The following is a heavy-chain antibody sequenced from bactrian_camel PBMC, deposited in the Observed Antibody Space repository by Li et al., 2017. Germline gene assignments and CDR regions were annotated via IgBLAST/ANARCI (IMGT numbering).Heavy chain of an antibody. V-gene: IGHV3S53*01. J-gene: IGHJ6*01. CDR2: IDKSGSP. CDR1: DNVSKYY. CDR3: AAEAYGRQCNRDFGY. D-gene: IGHD6*01. Sequence: HVQLVESGGGSVQAGGSLRLACQASDNVSKYYMAWFRQAPGKEREGVAAIDKSGSPTYTYSVMGRFTISKDNAANTVYLQMTSLKPEDTAVYYCAAEAYGRQCNRDFGYWGQGTQVTVS.